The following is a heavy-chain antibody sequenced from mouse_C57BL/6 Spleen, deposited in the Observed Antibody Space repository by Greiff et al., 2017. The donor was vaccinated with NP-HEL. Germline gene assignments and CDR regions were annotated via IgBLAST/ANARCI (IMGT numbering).Heavy chain of an antibody. CDR3: TTGNDYSAGFAY. CDR2: IDPENGDT. CDR1: GFNIKDDY. J-gene: IGHJ3*01. Sequence: VQLKESGAELVRPGASVKLSCTASGFNIKDDYMHWVKQRPEQGLEWIGWIDPENGDTEYASKFQGKATITADTSSNTAYLQLSSLTSEDTAVYYCTTGNDYSAGFAYWGQGTLVTVSA. V-gene: IGHV14-4*01. D-gene: IGHD2-4*01.